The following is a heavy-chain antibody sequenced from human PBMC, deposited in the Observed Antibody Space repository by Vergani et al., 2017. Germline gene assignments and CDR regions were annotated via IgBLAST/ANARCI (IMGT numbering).Heavy chain of an antibody. CDR1: GGSISSGSYY. D-gene: IGHD6-13*01. V-gene: IGHV4-61*02. CDR3: ARWAADPSDYYYYMDV. CDR2: IYTSGST. Sequence: QVQLQESGPGLVKPSQTLSLTCTVSGGSISSGSYYWSWIRQPAGKGLEWIGRIYTSGSTNYNPSLKSRVTMSVDTSKNQFSLKLRPVTAADTAVYYWARWAADPSDYYYYMDVWGKGTTVTVSS. J-gene: IGHJ6*03.